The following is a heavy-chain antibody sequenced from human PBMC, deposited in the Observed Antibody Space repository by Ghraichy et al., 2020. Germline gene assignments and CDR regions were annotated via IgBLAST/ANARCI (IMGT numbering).Heavy chain of an antibody. CDR3: ARVFLPGGIAAADFDYFDY. CDR1: GFTFSSYW. CDR2: INSDGSST. D-gene: IGHD6-13*01. J-gene: IGHJ4*02. V-gene: IGHV3-74*01. Sequence: GGSLRLSCAASGFTFSSYWMHWVRQAPGKGLVWVSRINSDGSSTSYADSVKGRFTISRDNAKNTLYLQMNSLRAEDTAVYYCARVFLPGGIAAADFDYFDYWGQGTLVTVSS.